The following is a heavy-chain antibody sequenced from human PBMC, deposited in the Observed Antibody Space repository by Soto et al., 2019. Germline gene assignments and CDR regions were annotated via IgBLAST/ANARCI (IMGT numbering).Heavy chain of an antibody. CDR3: AIIPTTTVDY. Sequence: QVQLVESGGGVVQPGRSLRLSCAASGFTFSNYDMHWVRQAPGKGLEWVAAISYDGSNRYYADSVKGRFTISRDISKNTLYLQMNSLRLEDTAVYYCAIIPTTTVDYWGQGTLVTVFS. CDR2: ISYDGSNR. D-gene: IGHD4-17*01. V-gene: IGHV3-30*03. CDR1: GFTFSNYD. J-gene: IGHJ4*02.